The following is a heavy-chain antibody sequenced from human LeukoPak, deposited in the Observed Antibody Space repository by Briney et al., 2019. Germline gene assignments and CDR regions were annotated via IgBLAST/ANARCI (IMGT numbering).Heavy chain of an antibody. V-gene: IGHV4-38-2*02. Sequence: NPSETLSLTCTVSGYSISSGYYWGWIRQPPGKGLEWIGSIYHSGSTYYNPSLKSRVTISVDTSKNQFSLKLSSVTAADTAVYYCVRDGFLGVVPAADYWGQGTLVTVSS. D-gene: IGHD2-2*01. J-gene: IGHJ4*02. CDR1: GYSISSGYY. CDR3: VRDGFLGVVPAADY. CDR2: IYHSGST.